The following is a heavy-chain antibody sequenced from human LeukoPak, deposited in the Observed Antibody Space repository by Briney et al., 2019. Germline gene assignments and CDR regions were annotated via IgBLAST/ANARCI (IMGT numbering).Heavy chain of an antibody. CDR3: AKDLSRAHYYGMDV. CDR2: ISNDGNNR. J-gene: IGHJ6*02. CDR1: GFTFSNYG. V-gene: IGHV3-30*18. Sequence: GGSLRLSCAASGFTFSNYGLHWVRQAPGKGLEWVAVISNDGNNRYYTESVKGRFTISRDNSKNTLYLQMSSLRAEDTAVYYCAKDLSRAHYYGMDVWGQGTTVTVSS.